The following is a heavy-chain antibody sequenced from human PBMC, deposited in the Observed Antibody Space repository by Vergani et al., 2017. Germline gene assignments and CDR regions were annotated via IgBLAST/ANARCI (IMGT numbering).Heavy chain of an antibody. Sequence: QVQLVQSGAEVKKPGASVKVSCKASGYTFTSYYMHWVRQAPGQGLEWMGWISAYNGNTNYAQKLQGRVTMTTDTSTSTAYMELRSLRSDDTAVYYCARGLHFSGYGRYNWFDPWGQGTLVTVSS. CDR1: GYTFTSYY. CDR3: ARGLHFSGYGRYNWFDP. J-gene: IGHJ5*02. V-gene: IGHV1-18*04. CDR2: ISAYNGNT. D-gene: IGHD5-12*01.